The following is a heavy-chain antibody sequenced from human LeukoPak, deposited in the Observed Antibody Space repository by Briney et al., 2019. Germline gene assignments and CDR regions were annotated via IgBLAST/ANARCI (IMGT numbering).Heavy chain of an antibody. V-gene: IGHV1-46*01. D-gene: IGHD3-10*01. CDR1: GYTFTSFY. CDR2: INPSGGSA. J-gene: IGHJ6*02. Sequence: ASVKVSCKASGYTFTSFYLHWVRQAPGPGLEWMGIINPSGGSANYAQKFQGRVTITADKSTSTAYMELSSLRSEDTAVYYCARDRGPQTQTGGMDVWGQGTTVTVSS. CDR3: ARDRGPQTQTGGMDV.